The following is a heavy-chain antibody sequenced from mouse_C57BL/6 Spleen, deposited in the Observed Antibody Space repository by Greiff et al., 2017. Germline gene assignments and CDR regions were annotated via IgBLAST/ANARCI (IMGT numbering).Heavy chain of an antibody. V-gene: IGHV1-80*01. D-gene: IGHD1-1*01. CDR1: GYAFSSYW. CDR2: IYPGDGDT. Sequence: QVQLQQSGAELVKPGASVKISCKASGYAFSSYWMNWVKQRPGKGLEWIGQIYPGDGDTNYNGKLKGKATLTADKSSSTAYMQLSSLTSEDSAVYLCARSRSYYGSNYAMDYWGQGTSVTVSS. J-gene: IGHJ4*01. CDR3: ARSRSYYGSNYAMDY.